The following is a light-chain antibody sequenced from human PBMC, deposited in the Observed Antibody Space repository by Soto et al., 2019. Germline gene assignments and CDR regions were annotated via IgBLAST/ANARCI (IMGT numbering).Light chain of an antibody. CDR1: SSDVGGYNY. V-gene: IGLV2-11*01. CDR3: CSYRGSYTWV. CDR2: DVN. J-gene: IGLJ3*02. Sequence: QSALTQPRSVSGSPGQSVTISCTGTSSDVGGYNYVSWSQQHPGKAPKLMIYDVNKRPSGVPDRFSGSESGNTAALTISGLQAEDEADYYCCSYRGSYTWVFGGGTKLTVL.